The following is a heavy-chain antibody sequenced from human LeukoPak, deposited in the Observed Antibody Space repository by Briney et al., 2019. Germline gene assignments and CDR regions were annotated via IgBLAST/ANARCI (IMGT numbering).Heavy chain of an antibody. CDR3: ARLSGYRITMIVVVTRRVGAFDI. CDR2: INHSGST. D-gene: IGHD3-22*01. CDR1: GGSISSSSYY. Sequence: SETLSLTCTVSGGSISSSSYYWGWIRQPPGKGLEWIGEINHSGSTNYNPSLKSRVTISVDTSKNQFSLKLSSVTAADTAVYYCARLSGYRITMIVVVTRRVGAFDIWGQGTMVTVSS. J-gene: IGHJ3*02. V-gene: IGHV4-39*07.